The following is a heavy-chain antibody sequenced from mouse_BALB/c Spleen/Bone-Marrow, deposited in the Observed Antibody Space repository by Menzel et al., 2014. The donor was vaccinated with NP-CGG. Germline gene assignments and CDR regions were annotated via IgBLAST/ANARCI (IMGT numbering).Heavy chain of an antibody. J-gene: IGHJ2*01. D-gene: IGHD3-3*01. Sequence: VQLQHSGAELVKPGASVRLSCTASGFNIKDIYIHWMKQRPEQGLEWIGRIDPANGYTKFDPKFQDKATITADTSSNTANLQLGSLTSEDTAVYYCASSGTGGYFDCWGQGTTLTVSS. CDR1: GFNIKDIY. CDR2: IDPANGYT. CDR3: ASSGTGGYFDC. V-gene: IGHV14-3*02.